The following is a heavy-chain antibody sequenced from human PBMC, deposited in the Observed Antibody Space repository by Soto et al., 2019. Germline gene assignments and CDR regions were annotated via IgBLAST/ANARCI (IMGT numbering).Heavy chain of an antibody. CDR2: IYYSGST. CDR3: ASLSAGYYYDSSGYYFDY. J-gene: IGHJ4*02. D-gene: IGHD3-22*01. Sequence: LSLTCTVSGGSISSGGYYWSWIRQHPGKGLEWIGYIYYSGSTYSNPSLESRVTISVDTSKNQFSLKLTSVTAADTAVYYCASLSAGYYYDSSGYYFDYWGQGTLVTVSS. V-gene: IGHV4-31*03. CDR1: GGSISSGGYY.